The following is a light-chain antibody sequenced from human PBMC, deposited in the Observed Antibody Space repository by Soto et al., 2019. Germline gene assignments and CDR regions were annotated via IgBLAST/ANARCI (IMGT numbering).Light chain of an antibody. CDR3: SSYTSSSTPLV. V-gene: IGLV2-14*01. CDR2: DVT. J-gene: IGLJ3*02. CDR1: SSDVGGYNY. Sequence: QSALTHPASVSGSPGQSITISCTGTSSDVGGYNYVSWYQQHPGKAPKLMIYDVTNRPSGVSNRFSGSKSGNTASLTISGLQAEDEADYYCSSYTSSSTPLVFGGGTQLTVL.